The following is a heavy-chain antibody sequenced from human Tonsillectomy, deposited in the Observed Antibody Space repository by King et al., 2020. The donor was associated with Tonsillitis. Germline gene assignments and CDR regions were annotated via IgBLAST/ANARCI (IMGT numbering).Heavy chain of an antibody. CDR3: ARHAKPHPYYYYYMDV. Sequence: MQLQESGPGLVKPSETLSLTCTVSGGSISSSSYYWGWIRQPPGKGLEWIGSIYYSWSTYYNPSLKSRVTISVDTSKNQFSLKLSSVTASDTAVYYCARHAKPHPYYYYYMDVWGKGTTVTVSS. J-gene: IGHJ6*03. V-gene: IGHV4-39*01. CDR1: GGSISSSSYY. CDR2: IYYSWST. D-gene: IGHD3-10*01.